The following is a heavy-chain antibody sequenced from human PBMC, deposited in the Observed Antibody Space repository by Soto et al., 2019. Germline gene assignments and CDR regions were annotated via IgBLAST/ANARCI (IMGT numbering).Heavy chain of an antibody. Sequence: QVQLVQSGAEVKKPGASVKVSCKASGYTFTSYGISWVRQAPGQGLEWMGWISAYNGNTNYAQKLQGRVTMTTDTSTGTGHMGVRSLGSDGTAGYYLARDPVGGNWFDPWGQGTLVTVSS. V-gene: IGHV1-18*01. J-gene: IGHJ5*02. CDR3: ARDPVGGNWFDP. CDR2: ISAYNGNT. D-gene: IGHD1-26*01. CDR1: GYTFTSYG.